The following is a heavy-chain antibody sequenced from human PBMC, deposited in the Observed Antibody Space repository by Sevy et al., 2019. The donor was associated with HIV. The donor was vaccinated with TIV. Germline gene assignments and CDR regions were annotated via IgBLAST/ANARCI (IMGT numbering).Heavy chain of an antibody. CDR2: IIGSGDNT. CDR3: AKGVSWLVLGGYFDY. CDR1: GFTFRSYA. V-gene: IGHV3-23*01. Sequence: GESLKISCEASGFTFRSYAMSWVRQAPGKGLEWVSGIIGSGDNTYYADSVKGRFTVSRDNSKNTLDVQMNSLRAEDTAVYYCAKGVSWLVLGGYFDYWGQGTPVTVSS. D-gene: IGHD6-19*01. J-gene: IGHJ4*02.